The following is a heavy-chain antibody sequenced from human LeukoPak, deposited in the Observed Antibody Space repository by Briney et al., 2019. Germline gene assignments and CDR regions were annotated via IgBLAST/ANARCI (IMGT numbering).Heavy chain of an antibody. Sequence: QAGGSLRLSCAASGFTFSTYWMHWVRQAPGKGLVWVSHLNTDGSSPTYGDSAKGRFTVSRDNAKNTLFLQLNSLRVEDTAVYYCARGTAEPAGIDYWGQGTLVTVSS. J-gene: IGHJ4*02. CDR3: ARGTAEPAGIDY. CDR2: LNTDGSSP. D-gene: IGHD2-2*01. CDR1: GFTFSTYW. V-gene: IGHV3-74*01.